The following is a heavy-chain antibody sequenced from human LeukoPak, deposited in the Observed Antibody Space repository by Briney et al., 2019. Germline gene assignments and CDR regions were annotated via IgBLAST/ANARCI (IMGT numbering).Heavy chain of an antibody. CDR1: GYTFTSYY. D-gene: IGHD5-24*01. CDR3: ARWLQQNYYYYMDV. V-gene: IGHV1-46*01. J-gene: IGHJ6*03. Sequence: ASVKVSCKASGYTFTSYYMHWVRQAPGQGLEWMGIINPSGGSTSYAQKFQGRVTMTRDTSISTAYMELSRLRSDDTAVYYCARWLQQNYYYYMDVWGKGTTVTVSS. CDR2: INPSGGST.